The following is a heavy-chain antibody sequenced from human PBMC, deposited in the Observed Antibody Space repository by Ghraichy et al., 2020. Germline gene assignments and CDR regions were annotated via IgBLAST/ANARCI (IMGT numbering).Heavy chain of an antibody. CDR2: IIGNGGST. J-gene: IGHJ4*02. Sequence: AGSLRLSCTASGFTFSNYAMSWVRQAPGKGLEYVSAIIGNGGSTYYADSVKGRFTISRDNSKNTLYLQMNSLGAEDTALYYCAKESLYGSGAYDAYDLDYWGQGTLVTVSS. D-gene: IGHD3-10*01. V-gene: IGHV3-23*01. CDR1: GFTFSNYA. CDR3: AKESLYGSGAYDAYDLDY.